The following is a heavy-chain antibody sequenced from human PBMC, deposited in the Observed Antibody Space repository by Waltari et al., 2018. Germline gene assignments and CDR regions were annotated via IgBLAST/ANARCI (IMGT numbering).Heavy chain of an antibody. CDR3: TTGGGLSQY. J-gene: IGHJ4*02. Sequence: EVQLVESGGGLVQPGGSLRLSCAASGFTFSSSSMHWVRQAPGRGLVWVSRINGDGRSTVYVDSVKGRFTISRDNAKNTVFLQMNGLRADDTAVYYCTTGGGLSQYWGRGTLVTVSS. V-gene: IGHV3-74*01. CDR1: GFTFSSSS. CDR2: INGDGRST. D-gene: IGHD1-1*01.